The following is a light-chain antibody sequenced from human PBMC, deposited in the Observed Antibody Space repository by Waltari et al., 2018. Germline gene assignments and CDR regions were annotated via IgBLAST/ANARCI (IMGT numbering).Light chain of an antibody. CDR2: DAS. Sequence: EIVLTQSPATLSLSPGERATLPCRASQRVSSYLAWYQQKPGQAPRLLIYDASDRATGIPARFRGGGSGTDFTLTISSLEPEDFAVYYCQQRSPITFGQGTRLEIK. J-gene: IGKJ5*01. V-gene: IGKV3-11*01. CDR3: QQRSPIT. CDR1: QRVSSY.